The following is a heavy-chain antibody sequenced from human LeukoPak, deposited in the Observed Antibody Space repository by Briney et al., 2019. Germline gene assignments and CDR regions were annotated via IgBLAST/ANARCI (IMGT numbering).Heavy chain of an antibody. V-gene: IGHV3-20*04. CDR1: GFTFDDYG. Sequence: GGSLRLSCAASGFTFDDYGMSWVRQAPGKGLEWASDINWNGGSTGYVDSVKGRFTISRDNAKNSLYLQMNSLRAEDTALYYCARDCGGDCFSNDAFDIWGQGSMVTVSS. CDR2: INWNGGST. D-gene: IGHD2-21*02. J-gene: IGHJ3*02. CDR3: ARDCGGDCFSNDAFDI.